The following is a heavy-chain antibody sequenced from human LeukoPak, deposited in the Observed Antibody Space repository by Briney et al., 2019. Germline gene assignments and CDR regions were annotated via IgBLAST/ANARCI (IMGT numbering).Heavy chain of an antibody. Sequence: AASVKVSCKASGYTFTSYAMNWVRQAPGQGLEWMGIINPSGGSTSYAQKFQGRVTMTRDTSTSTVYMELSSLRSEDTAVYYCARWDRYSSGWSQGWFDPWGQGTLVTVSS. D-gene: IGHD6-19*01. V-gene: IGHV1-46*01. CDR3: ARWDRYSSGWSQGWFDP. CDR2: INPSGGST. J-gene: IGHJ5*02. CDR1: GYTFTSYA.